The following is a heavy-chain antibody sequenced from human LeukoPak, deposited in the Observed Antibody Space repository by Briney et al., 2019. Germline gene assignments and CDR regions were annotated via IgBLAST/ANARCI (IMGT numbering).Heavy chain of an antibody. D-gene: IGHD2-2*01. J-gene: IGHJ4*02. V-gene: IGHV5-51*01. CDR3: MRQPGSSQFDY. CDR2: IYPGDSDP. Sequence: LGESLKISCRGSGYSFPTYWIGWVRQMPGKGLEWVALIYPGDSDPRYNPSFQGQVTISADKSITTAYLQWSSLKASDTAMYYCMRQPGSSQFDYWGQGTLVTVSS. CDR1: GYSFPTYW.